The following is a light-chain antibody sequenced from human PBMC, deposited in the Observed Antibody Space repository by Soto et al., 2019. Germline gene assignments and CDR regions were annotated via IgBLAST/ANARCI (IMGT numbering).Light chain of an antibody. CDR1: SSDVGNYNL. CDR3: LSYAGSYIYV. Sequence: QSVLTQPASVSGSPGQSITISCTGTSSDVGNYNLVSWYQQYPGKAPQLIIYDVSKRPSGVPDRFSASKSGNTASLTISGLQAEDEADYYCLSYAGSYIYVFGTGTKLTVL. V-gene: IGLV2-11*01. CDR2: DVS. J-gene: IGLJ1*01.